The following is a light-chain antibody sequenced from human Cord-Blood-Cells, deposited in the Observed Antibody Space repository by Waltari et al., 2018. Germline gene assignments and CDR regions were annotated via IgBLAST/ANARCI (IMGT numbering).Light chain of an antibody. J-gene: IGKJ4*01. CDR3: QQRSNWLT. V-gene: IGKV3-11*01. Sequence: EIVLTQSPATLSLSPGERATLSCRTSQSVSSYLAWYQQKPVQAPRLLIYDASNRATCIPAMFSGSGSGTDFTLTISSLEPEDFAVYYCQQRSNWLTFGGGTKVEIK. CDR1: QSVSSY. CDR2: DAS.